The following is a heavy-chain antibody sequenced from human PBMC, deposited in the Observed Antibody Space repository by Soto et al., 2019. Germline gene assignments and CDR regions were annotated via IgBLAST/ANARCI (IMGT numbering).Heavy chain of an antibody. V-gene: IGHV4-30-4*01. Sequence: QVQLQESGPGLVKPSQTLSLTCTVSGGSISSGDYYWSWIRQPPGKGLEWIGYIYYSGSTYYNPSLKSRVNISVDTSKNQFSLKLSSVTAADTAVYYCARAMVVTQNWFAPWGQGTLVTVSS. CDR3: ARAMVVTQNWFAP. CDR2: IYYSGST. D-gene: IGHD2-21*02. CDR1: GGSISSGDYY. J-gene: IGHJ5*02.